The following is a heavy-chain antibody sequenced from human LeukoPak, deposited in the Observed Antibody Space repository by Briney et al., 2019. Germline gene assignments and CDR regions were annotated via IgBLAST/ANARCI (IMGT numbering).Heavy chain of an antibody. D-gene: IGHD5-18*01. Sequence: SETLSLTCAVYGGSFSGYYWGWIRQPPGKGLEWIGSIYHSGSTYYNPSLKSRVTISVDTSKNQSSLKLSSVTTADTAVDYCARDLDTAMVTRIYYFDYWGQGTLVTVSS. CDR2: IYHSGST. V-gene: IGHV4-38-2*02. CDR1: GGSFSGYY. CDR3: ARDLDTAMVTRIYYFDY. J-gene: IGHJ4*02.